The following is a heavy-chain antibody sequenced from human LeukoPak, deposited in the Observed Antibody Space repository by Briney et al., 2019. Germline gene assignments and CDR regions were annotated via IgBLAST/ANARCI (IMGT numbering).Heavy chain of an antibody. CDR1: GYTFTSYY. V-gene: IGHV1-46*01. J-gene: IGHJ4*02. CDR3: ARAGDTTGYYLGSRFDY. CDR2: INPGEGNT. Sequence: ASVKVSCKASGYTFTSYYLHWVRQAPGQGLEWMEIINPGEGNTNYAQKFQGRVTMTRDTSTSTVYMELSSLGAEDAAVYYCARAGDTTGYYLGSRFDYWGQGTLVTVSS. D-gene: IGHD3-9*01.